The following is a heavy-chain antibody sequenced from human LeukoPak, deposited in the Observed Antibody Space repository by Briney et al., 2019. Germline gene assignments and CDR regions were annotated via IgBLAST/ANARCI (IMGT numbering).Heavy chain of an antibody. CDR2: IYYSGST. CDR1: GGSISSSSYY. CDR3: ARRALITMIVVAPYFDY. D-gene: IGHD3-22*01. Sequence: SETLSLTCTVSGGSISSSSYYWGWIRQPPGKGLEWIGSIYYSGSTYYNPSLKSRVTISVDTSKNQFSLKLSSVTAADTAVYYCARRALITMIVVAPYFDYWGQGTLVTVSS. J-gene: IGHJ4*02. V-gene: IGHV4-39*07.